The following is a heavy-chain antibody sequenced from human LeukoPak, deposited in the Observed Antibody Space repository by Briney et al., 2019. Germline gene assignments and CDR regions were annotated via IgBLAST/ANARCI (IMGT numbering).Heavy chain of an antibody. J-gene: IGHJ5*02. V-gene: IGHV3-21*01. Sequence: GGSLRLSCAASGFTFSSYSMNWVRQAPGKGLEWVSSISSGSTFIYYADSVKGRFTISRDNSKNTLYLQMNSLRAEDTAVYYCAGAVAVDVSINWFDPWGQGTLVTVSS. CDR3: AGAVAVDVSINWFDP. CDR1: GFTFSSYS. D-gene: IGHD6-19*01. CDR2: ISSGSTFI.